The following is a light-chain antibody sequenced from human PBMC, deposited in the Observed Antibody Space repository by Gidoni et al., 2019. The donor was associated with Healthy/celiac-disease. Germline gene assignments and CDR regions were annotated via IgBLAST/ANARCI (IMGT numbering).Light chain of an antibody. Sequence: DIVLTQSPATLSLSPGERPTLSCRASQSVSSYLAWYQQKPGQAPRLLIYDASNRATGSPARFSGSGSGTDFTLTISSLEPEDVAVYYCQQRSNWHTFGQGTKLEIK. V-gene: IGKV3-11*01. CDR3: QQRSNWHT. CDR1: QSVSSY. CDR2: DAS. J-gene: IGKJ2*01.